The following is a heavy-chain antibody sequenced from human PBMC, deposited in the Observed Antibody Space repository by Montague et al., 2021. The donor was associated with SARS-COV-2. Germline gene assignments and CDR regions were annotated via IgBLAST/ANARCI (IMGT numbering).Heavy chain of an antibody. CDR1: GGSITGYY. V-gene: IGHV4-59*01. CDR2: IYDGGAV. D-gene: IGHD4-23*01. CDR3: VRDHPYGGPRGAYDI. Sequence: SETLSLTCTVSGGSITGYYWSWLRRSPGKGLEWIAYIYDGGAVNYNPSLGSRVTISTDTSKNQLSPKVNSVTAAVTAVYYCVRDHPYGGPRGAYDIWGQGTVVTVSS. J-gene: IGHJ3*02.